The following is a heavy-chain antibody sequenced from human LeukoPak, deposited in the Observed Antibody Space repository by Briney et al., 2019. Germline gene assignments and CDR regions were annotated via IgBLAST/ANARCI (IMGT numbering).Heavy chain of an antibody. CDR3: ARDHRYSSSLFDY. Sequence: GGSLRLSCAASGFTFSSYGMHWVRQAPGKGLEWVAVIWCDGSNKYYADSVKGPFTISRDNSKNTLYLQMNSLRAEDTAVYYCARDHRYSSSLFDYWGQGTLVTVSS. CDR1: GFTFSSYG. D-gene: IGHD6-13*01. CDR2: IWCDGSNK. J-gene: IGHJ4*02. V-gene: IGHV3-33*01.